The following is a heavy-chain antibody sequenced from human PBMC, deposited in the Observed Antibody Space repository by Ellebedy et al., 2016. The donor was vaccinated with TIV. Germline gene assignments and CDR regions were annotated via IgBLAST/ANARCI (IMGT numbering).Heavy chain of an antibody. D-gene: IGHD3/OR15-3a*01. J-gene: IGHJ4*02. CDR3: ARRSTDFAFDS. V-gene: IGHV3-23*01. CDR2: FSANGGTT. CDR1: GFTFSNYW. Sequence: GESLKISCAASGFTFSNYWMSWVRQAPGKGLEWVSIFSANGGTTYYADSVKGRFTISRDNSKNTLFLQMSSLRAEDTAVYFCARRSTDFAFDSWGQGTLVTVSS.